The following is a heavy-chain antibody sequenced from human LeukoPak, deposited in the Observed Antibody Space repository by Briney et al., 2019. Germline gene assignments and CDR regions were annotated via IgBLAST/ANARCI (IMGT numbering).Heavy chain of an antibody. V-gene: IGHV4-34*01. CDR2: INHSGST. CDR1: GGSFSGYY. J-gene: IGHJ3*02. Sequence: SETLSLTCAVYGGSFSGYYWSWIRQPPGNGLEWIGEINHSGSTNYNPSLKSRVTISVDTSKNQFSLKLSSVTAADTAVYYCARVSVEMATTDAFDIWGQGTMVTVSS. CDR3: ARVSVEMATTDAFDI. D-gene: IGHD5-24*01.